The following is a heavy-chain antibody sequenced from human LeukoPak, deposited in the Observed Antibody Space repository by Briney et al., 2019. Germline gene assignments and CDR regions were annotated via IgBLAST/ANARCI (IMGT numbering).Heavy chain of an antibody. V-gene: IGHV4-39*01. D-gene: IGHD5-24*01. CDR1: GDSINSSRHY. CDR3: ARRRWLQEIDY. Sequence: SETLSLTCSVSGDSINSSRHYWDWIRQPPGKGLEWIGNFYYRGNTNYNPSLKSRVTISVDPSKNQFSLKLTSVTAADTAVYYCARRRWLQEIDYWGQGTLVTVSS. CDR2: FYYRGNT. J-gene: IGHJ4*02.